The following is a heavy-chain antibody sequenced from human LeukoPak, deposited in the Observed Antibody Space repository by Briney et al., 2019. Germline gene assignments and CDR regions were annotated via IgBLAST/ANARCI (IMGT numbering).Heavy chain of an antibody. D-gene: IGHD3-22*01. Sequence: GGSLRLSCAASGFTFSSYGMTWVRQAPGKGLEWVSYISSSSSTIYYADSVKGRFTISRDNAKNSLYLQMNSLRAEDTAVYYCARDQIFEYYYDSSGTYFDYWGQGTLVTVSS. CDR3: ARDQIFEYYYDSSGTYFDY. CDR1: GFTFSSYG. J-gene: IGHJ4*02. V-gene: IGHV3-48*04. CDR2: ISSSSSTI.